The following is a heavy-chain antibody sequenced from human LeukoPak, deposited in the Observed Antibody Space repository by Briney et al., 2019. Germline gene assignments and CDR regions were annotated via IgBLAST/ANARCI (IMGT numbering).Heavy chain of an antibody. CDR3: ARESDY. CDR1: GFTFSSYA. J-gene: IGHJ4*02. V-gene: IGHV3-48*01. Sequence: GGSLRLSCASSGFTFSSYAMHWVRQAPGKGLERVSYISSSSSTIYYADSAKGRFTISRDNAKNSLYLQMNSLRAEDTAVYYCARESDYWGQGTLVTVSS. CDR2: ISSSSSTI.